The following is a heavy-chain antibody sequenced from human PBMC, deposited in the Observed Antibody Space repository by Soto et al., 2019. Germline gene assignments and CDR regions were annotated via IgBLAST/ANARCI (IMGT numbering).Heavy chain of an antibody. CDR1: GFTVSSNY. D-gene: IGHD2-15*01. Sequence: EVQLVESGGGLVQPGGSLRLSCAASGFTVSSNYMSWVRQAPGKGLEWVSVIYSGGSTYHADSVKGRFTVSRDNSKNMLYLQMNSLRAEDAAVYSCWGATRGSVYWGQGTLVTVSS. J-gene: IGHJ4*02. CDR2: IYSGGST. V-gene: IGHV3-66*01. CDR3: WGATRGSVY.